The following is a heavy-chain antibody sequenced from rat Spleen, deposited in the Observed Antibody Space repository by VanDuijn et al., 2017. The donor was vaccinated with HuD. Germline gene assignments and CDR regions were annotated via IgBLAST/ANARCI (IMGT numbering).Heavy chain of an antibody. D-gene: IGHD1-9*01. CDR2: IIYDGSYS. CDR3: ATPRDTAGIPP. CDR1: GFTFSDYA. Sequence: EVQLVESGGGLVQPGRSLKLSCAASGFTFSDYAMAWVRQAPKKGLEWVGTIIYDGSYSYYRDSVKGRFTISRDHAKNTLYLQMDSLRSEDTATYHCATPRDTAGIPPWGQGVMVTVSS. V-gene: IGHV5-17*01. J-gene: IGHJ2*01.